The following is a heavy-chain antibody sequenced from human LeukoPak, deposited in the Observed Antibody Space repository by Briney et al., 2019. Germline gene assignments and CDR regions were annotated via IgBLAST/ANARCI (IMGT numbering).Heavy chain of an antibody. CDR1: GFTFSSYS. Sequence: GGSLRLSCAASGFTFSSYSMNWVRQAPGKGLESVSSISSSSSYIYYADSVKGRFTISRDNAKNSLYLQMNSLRAEDTAVYYCARRRVLGHDAFDIWGQGTMVTVSS. J-gene: IGHJ3*02. D-gene: IGHD6-6*01. CDR3: ARRRVLGHDAFDI. CDR2: ISSSSSYI. V-gene: IGHV3-21*01.